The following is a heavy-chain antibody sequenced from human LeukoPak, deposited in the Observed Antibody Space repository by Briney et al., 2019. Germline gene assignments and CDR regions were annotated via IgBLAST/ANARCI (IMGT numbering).Heavy chain of an antibody. J-gene: IGHJ5*02. D-gene: IGHD6-19*01. CDR2: VDHTGST. V-gene: IGHV4-59*01. CDR1: DDSITMYY. Sequence: SETLSLTCSVSDDSITMYYWTWIRQPPGKGLEWIGYVDHTGSTNFNPSLNGRVSISRDTTKNLFSLRLRSVTAADTAVYYCARVWASIAVAGRFLWFDPWGQGTLVTVSS. CDR3: ARVWASIAVAGRFLWFDP.